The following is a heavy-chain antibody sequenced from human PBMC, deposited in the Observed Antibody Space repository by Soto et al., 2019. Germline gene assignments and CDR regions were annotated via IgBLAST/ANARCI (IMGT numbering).Heavy chain of an antibody. CDR2: IRSKAYGGTT. V-gene: IGHV3-49*03. Sequence: GGSLRLSCTASGFTFGDYAMSWFRQAPGKGLEWVGFIRSKAYGGTTGYAASVKGRFTISRDDSKSIAYLKMNSLKTEDTAVYYCTRDDIVVVPAASDAFDIWGQGTMVTVSS. CDR1: GFTFGDYA. CDR3: TRDDIVVVPAASDAFDI. D-gene: IGHD2-2*01. J-gene: IGHJ3*02.